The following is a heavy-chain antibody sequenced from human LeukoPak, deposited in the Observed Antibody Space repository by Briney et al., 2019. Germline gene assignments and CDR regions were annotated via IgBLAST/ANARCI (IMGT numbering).Heavy chain of an antibody. V-gene: IGHV1-69*04. CDR1: GRTFSSYA. CDR2: IIPILGIA. D-gene: IGHD2-15*01. J-gene: IGHJ5*02. CDR3: ARAGYCSGGRCYSPWFDP. Sequence: SVKVSCNASGRTFSSYAISWVRQAPGQGLEWMGRIIPILGIANYAQKFQGRVAITADKSTSTAYMELSSLRSEDTAVYYCARAGYCSGGRCYSPWFDPWGQGTLVTVSS.